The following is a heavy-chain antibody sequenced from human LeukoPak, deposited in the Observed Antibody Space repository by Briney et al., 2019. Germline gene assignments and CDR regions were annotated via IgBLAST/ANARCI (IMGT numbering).Heavy chain of an antibody. D-gene: IGHD6-19*01. J-gene: IGHJ3*02. CDR3: ARAPRYSSGWYKGAFDI. V-gene: IGHV3-23*01. CDR2: ISGSGGST. Sequence: GGSLRLSCAASGFTFSSYAMSWVRQAPGKGLEWVSAISGSGGSTYYADSVKGRFTISRDNAKNSLYLQMNSLRAEDTAVYYCARAPRYSSGWYKGAFDIWGQGTMVTVSS. CDR1: GFTFSSYA.